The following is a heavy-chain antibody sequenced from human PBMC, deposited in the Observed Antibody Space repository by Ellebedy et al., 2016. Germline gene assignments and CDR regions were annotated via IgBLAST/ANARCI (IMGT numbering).Heavy chain of an antibody. V-gene: IGHV3-7*01. CDR2: IKQDGSEK. CDR1: GFTFSSYW. J-gene: IGHJ4*02. D-gene: IGHD3-16*01. CDR3: AEGGALDY. Sequence: GESLKISXAASGFTFSSYWMSWVRQAPGKGLEWVANIKQDGSEKYYVDSVKGRFTISRENAKNSLYLQMNSLRAEDTAVYYCAEGGALDYWGQGTLVTVSS.